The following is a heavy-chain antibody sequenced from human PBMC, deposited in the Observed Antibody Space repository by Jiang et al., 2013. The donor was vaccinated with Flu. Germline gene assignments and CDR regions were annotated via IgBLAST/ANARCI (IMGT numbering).Heavy chain of an antibody. J-gene: IGHJ4*02. Sequence: ETLSLTCSVSGGSISRYYWSWIRQPPGKGLEWLGYIYYTGGAVYNPSLNSRVSISVDTSKNQFSLRLNSVTAADTAVYYCARLYCSGGSCCEDYWGQGTLVAVSS. D-gene: IGHD2-15*01. V-gene: IGHV4-59*01. CDR1: GGSISRYY. CDR3: ARLYCSGGSCCEDY. CDR2: IYYTGGA.